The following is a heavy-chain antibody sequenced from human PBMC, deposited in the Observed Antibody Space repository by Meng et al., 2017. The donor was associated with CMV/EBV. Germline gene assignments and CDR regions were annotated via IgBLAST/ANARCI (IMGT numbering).Heavy chain of an antibody. CDR2: IRSKANSYAT. CDR1: GFTFSGSA. CDR3: TSRYFSSSWYWFDP. J-gene: IGHJ5*02. V-gene: IGHV3-73*01. Sequence: GESLKISCAASGFTFSGSAMHWVRQASGKGLEWVGRIRSKANSYATAYAASVKGRFTISGDDSKNTAYLQMNSLKTEDTAVYYCTSRYFSSSWYWFDPWGQGTLVTVSS. D-gene: IGHD6-13*01.